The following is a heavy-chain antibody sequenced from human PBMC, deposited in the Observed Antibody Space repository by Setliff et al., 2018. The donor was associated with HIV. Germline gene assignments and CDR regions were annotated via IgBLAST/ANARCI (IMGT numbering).Heavy chain of an antibody. CDR1: GYSISNTGHY. CDR2: IYHTGDT. V-gene: IGHV4-38-2*01. Sequence: LETLSLTCVVSGYSISNTGHYWGWIRQPPGKGLEWIGSIYHTGDTYDNPSLKNRVTISRDTSKDRFSLNLRSVTAADTAIYYCARHKTHDYDGNSVYFDFWGQGILVTVSS. CDR3: ARHKTHDYDGNSVYFDF. J-gene: IGHJ4*02. D-gene: IGHD4-17*01.